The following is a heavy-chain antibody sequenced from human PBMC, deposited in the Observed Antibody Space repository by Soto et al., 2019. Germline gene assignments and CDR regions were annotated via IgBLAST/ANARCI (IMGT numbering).Heavy chain of an antibody. CDR1: GDSVSSNSAA. V-gene: IGHV6-1*01. D-gene: IGHD6-19*01. J-gene: IGHJ6*02. CDR2: TYYRSKWYN. CDR3: ARGQSGYSSGWSTHYYYYAMDV. Sequence: SQTLSLTCAISGDSVSSNSAAWNWIRQSPSRGLEWLGRTYYRSKWYNDYAVSVKSRITINPDTSKNQFSLQLNSVTPEDTAVYYCARGQSGYSSGWSTHYYYYAMDVWGQGTTVTVSS.